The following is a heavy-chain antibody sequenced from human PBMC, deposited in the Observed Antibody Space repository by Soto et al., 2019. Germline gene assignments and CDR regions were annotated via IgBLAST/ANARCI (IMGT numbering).Heavy chain of an antibody. Sequence: SETLSLTCTVSGGSISSGDYYWSWIRRPPGKGLEWIGYIYYSGSTYYNPSLKSRVTISVDTSKNQFSLKLSSVTAADTAVYYCARDEKVTGTTLSWFDPWGQGTLVTVSS. D-gene: IGHD1-7*01. CDR1: GGSISSGDYY. V-gene: IGHV4-30-4*01. J-gene: IGHJ5*02. CDR3: ARDEKVTGTTLSWFDP. CDR2: IYYSGST.